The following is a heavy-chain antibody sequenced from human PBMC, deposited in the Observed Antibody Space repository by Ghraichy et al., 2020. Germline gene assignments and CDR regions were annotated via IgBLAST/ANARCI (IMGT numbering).Heavy chain of an antibody. V-gene: IGHV4-34*01. CDR3: ARGSRYYYDSNGYYYFDY. CDR2: INHIRTT. J-gene: IGHJ4*01. CDR1: RPSSNSHH. D-gene: IGHD3-22*01. Sequence: SETLSLTRAPSRPSSNSHHTTRNRQRPDKGLEWIGEINHIRTTNYNLSIKSRVTISVDTSKNQVSLKLSSVTAADTAVYYCARGSRYYYDSNGYYYFDYW.